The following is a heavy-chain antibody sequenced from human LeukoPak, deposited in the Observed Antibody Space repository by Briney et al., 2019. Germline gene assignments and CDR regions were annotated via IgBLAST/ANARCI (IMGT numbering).Heavy chain of an antibody. CDR3: TTAAALIVVVPAAMGFDY. D-gene: IGHD2-2*01. CDR1: GFTFSSYG. CDR2: IRYDGSNK. J-gene: IGHJ4*02. Sequence: SGGSLRLSCAASGFTFSSYGMHWVRQAPGKGLEWVAFIRYDGSNKYYADSVKGRFTTSRDNSKNTLYLQMNSLKTEDTAVYYCTTAAALIVVVPAAMGFDYWGQGTLVTVSS. V-gene: IGHV3-30*02.